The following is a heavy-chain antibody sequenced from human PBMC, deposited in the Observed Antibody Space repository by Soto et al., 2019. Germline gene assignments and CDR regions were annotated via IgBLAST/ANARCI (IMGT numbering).Heavy chain of an antibody. CDR2: ISYDGSNK. J-gene: IGHJ6*02. CDR1: GFTFSSYG. V-gene: IGHV3-30*18. CDR3: AKDTTMVRGVISGMDV. Sequence: GGSLRLSCAASGFTFSSYGMHWVRQAPGKGLEWVAVISYDGSNKYYADSVKGRFTISRDNSKNTLYLQMNSLRAEDTAVYYCAKDTTMVRGVISGMDVWGQGTTVTVSS. D-gene: IGHD3-10*01.